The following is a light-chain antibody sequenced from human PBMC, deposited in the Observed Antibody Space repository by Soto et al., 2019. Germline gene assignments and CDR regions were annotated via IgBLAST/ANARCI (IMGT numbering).Light chain of an antibody. Sequence: QSVLTQPPSVSAAPGQRVTISCSGSSSNIGGNSVSWYQQLPGNAPKLMISEVSNRPSGISNRFSGFKSANTAFLIISGLQAEDEADYFCSSYTSSSTLGVFGTGTKATVL. V-gene: IGLV2-14*01. J-gene: IGLJ1*01. CDR3: SSYTSSSTLGV. CDR2: EVS. CDR1: SSNIGGNS.